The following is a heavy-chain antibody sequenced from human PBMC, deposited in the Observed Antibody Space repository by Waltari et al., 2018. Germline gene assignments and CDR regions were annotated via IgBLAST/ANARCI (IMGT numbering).Heavy chain of an antibody. J-gene: IGHJ4*02. V-gene: IGHV4-38-2*01. CDR2: IYHSGSH. D-gene: IGHD1-26*01. Sequence: QVQLQESGPGLVKPSETLSLTCAVSGYSISSGYYWGWIRQPPGKGLEWIGSIYHSGSHAYNPAPKRRVTISVDTSKNQFSLKLSSVTAADTAVYYCARHSTPMEYSGSYYKPGYYFDYWGQGTLVTVSS. CDR3: ARHSTPMEYSGSYYKPGYYFDY. CDR1: GYSISSGYY.